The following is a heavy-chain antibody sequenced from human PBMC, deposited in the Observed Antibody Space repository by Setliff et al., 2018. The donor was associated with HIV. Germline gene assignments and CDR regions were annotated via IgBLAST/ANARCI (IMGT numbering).Heavy chain of an antibody. D-gene: IGHD5-12*01. J-gene: IGHJ4*02. Sequence: WASVKVSCKASGYTFSSYGISWVRQAPGQGLEYMGGVIPGLGIAYYAQRFQGRVTITADESTSTVYMDLSSLRSEDTAMYYCARDAGYIGTSWNYWGQGTLVTVSS. CDR1: GYTFSSYG. CDR2: VIPGLGIA. V-gene: IGHV1-69*10. CDR3: ARDAGYIGTSWNY.